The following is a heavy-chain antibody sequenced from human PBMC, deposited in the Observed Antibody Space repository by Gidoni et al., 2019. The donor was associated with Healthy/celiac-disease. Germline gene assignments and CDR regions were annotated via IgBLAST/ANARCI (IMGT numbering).Heavy chain of an antibody. J-gene: IGHJ6*02. CDR3: ANLPESIAARPYYYYGMDV. CDR2: SSGSGGST. CDR1: DSPFGPIT. V-gene: IGHV3-23*01. Sequence: EVQLLASGGGLVRPGAPRCLPVPAPDSPFGPITSTWPPRPQGGGRVDAGKGLGWVSASSGSGGSTDYANSVKSRFTIYRDNSKNTLYLQMNRLRAEDTAVYYCANLPESIAARPYYYYGMDVWGQGTTVTVSS. D-gene: IGHD6-6*01.